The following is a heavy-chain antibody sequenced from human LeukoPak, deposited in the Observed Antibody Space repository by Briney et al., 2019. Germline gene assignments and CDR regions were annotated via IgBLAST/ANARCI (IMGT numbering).Heavy chain of an antibody. J-gene: IGHJ4*02. CDR2: IYSGGTT. CDR1: GFTVSSNY. V-gene: IGHV3-53*01. D-gene: IGHD4-23*01. Sequence: GGSLRLSCAASGFTVSSNYMSWVRQAPGKGLEWVSVIYSGGTTYYADAVKGRFTISRDNSKNTLYLQMNSLRAEDTAVYYCAKDQETMVVTAFDYWGQGTLVTVSS. CDR3: AKDQETMVVTAFDY.